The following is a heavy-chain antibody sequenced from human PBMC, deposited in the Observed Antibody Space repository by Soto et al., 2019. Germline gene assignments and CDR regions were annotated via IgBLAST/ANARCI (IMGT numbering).Heavy chain of an antibody. CDR2: IYYSGST. V-gene: IGHV4-59*01. Sequence: SETLSLTCTVSGGSISSYYWSWIRQPPGKGLEWIGYIYYSGSTNYNPSLKSRVTISVDTSKNQFSLKLSSVTAADTAVYYCAHIQGYYGSRFDYWGQGTLVTVSS. J-gene: IGHJ4*02. CDR3: AHIQGYYGSRFDY. CDR1: GGSISSYY. D-gene: IGHD3-10*01.